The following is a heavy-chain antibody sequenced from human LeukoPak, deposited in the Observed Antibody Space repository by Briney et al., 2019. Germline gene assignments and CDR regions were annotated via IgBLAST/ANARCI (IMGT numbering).Heavy chain of an antibody. Sequence: GGSLRLSCAASGFTVSSNYMSWVRQAPGKGLEWVSIIYSGGSTYYADSVQGRFTISRDNSKNTLYLQMNSLRAEDTAVYYCARAPYGNYYYYYMDVWGKGTTVTVSS. V-gene: IGHV3-53*01. J-gene: IGHJ6*03. CDR2: IYSGGST. CDR3: ARAPYGNYYYYYMDV. D-gene: IGHD3-10*01. CDR1: GFTVSSNY.